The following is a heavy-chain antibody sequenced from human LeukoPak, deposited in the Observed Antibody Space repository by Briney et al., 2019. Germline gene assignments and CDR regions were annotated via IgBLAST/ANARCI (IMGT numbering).Heavy chain of an antibody. D-gene: IGHD2-21*01. V-gene: IGHV3-7*01. CDR3: ARDLYSQY. CDR2: IKEDGSEK. CDR1: GFTFSAHW. Sequence: GGSLRLSCAASGFTFSAHWMSWVRQAPGKGLEWVANIKEDGSEKYYVDSVKGRFTISRDIAKNSLYLQMDSLRAEDTAVYYCARDLYSQYWGQGTLVTVSS. J-gene: IGHJ4*02.